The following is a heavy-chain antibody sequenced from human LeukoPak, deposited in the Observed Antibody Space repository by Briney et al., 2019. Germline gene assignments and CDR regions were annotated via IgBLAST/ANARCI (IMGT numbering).Heavy chain of an antibody. CDR3: ARDRHYDLWSGIYYYYMDV. CDR1: GYTFTSYG. CDR2: ISAYNGNT. D-gene: IGHD3-3*01. J-gene: IGHJ6*03. Sequence: GASVKVSCKASGYTFTSYGISWVRQAPGQGLEWMGWISAYNGNTNYAQKLQGRVTMTTDTSTSTAYMELRSLRSDDTAVYYCARDRHYDLWSGIYYYYMDVWGKGTTVTVSS. V-gene: IGHV1-18*01.